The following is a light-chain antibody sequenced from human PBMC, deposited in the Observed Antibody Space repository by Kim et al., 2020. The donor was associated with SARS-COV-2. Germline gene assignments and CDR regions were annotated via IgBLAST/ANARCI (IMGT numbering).Light chain of an antibody. J-gene: IGLJ3*02. CDR1: SSDVGAYNY. V-gene: IGLV2-14*03. CDR3: SSYTSSSPWV. CDR2: DVS. Sequence: QSALTQPASVSGSPGQSITISCTGTSSDVGAYNYVSWYQQHPGKAPKLMIYDVSNRPSGVSTRFSGSKSGNTASLTISGLQAEDEADYYCSSYTSSSPWVFGGGTQLTVL.